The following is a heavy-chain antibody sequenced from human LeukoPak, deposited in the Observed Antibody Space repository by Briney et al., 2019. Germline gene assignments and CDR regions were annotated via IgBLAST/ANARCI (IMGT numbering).Heavy chain of an antibody. V-gene: IGHV3-21*01. CDR1: GFTFSSYS. CDR3: ASSLRIAVAGDSFDY. D-gene: IGHD6-19*01. J-gene: IGHJ4*02. Sequence: GGSLRLSCAASGFTFSSYSMNWVRQAPGKGLEWFSSISSSSSYIYYADSVKGRFTISRDNAKNSLYLQMNSLRAEDTAVYYCASSLRIAVAGDSFDYWGQGTLVTVSS. CDR2: ISSSSSYI.